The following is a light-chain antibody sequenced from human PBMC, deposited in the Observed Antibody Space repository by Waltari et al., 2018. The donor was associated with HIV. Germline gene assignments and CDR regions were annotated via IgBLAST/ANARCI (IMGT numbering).Light chain of an antibody. CDR3: ASHAGSKDV. CDR1: SSDVGAYNY. V-gene: IGLV2-8*01. CDR2: DVT. J-gene: IGLJ2*01. Sequence: QSALTQPPSASGSPGQSVTISCTGTSSDVGAYNYVSWFQQHPGKAPKLMIYDVTKRPSGVPDRFSGTKSGNTAPLTVAGLQAEDEADYYCASHAGSKDVFGGGTRLTVL.